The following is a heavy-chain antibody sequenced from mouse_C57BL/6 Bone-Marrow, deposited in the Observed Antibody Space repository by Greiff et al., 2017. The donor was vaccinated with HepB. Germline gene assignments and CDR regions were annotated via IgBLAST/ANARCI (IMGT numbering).Heavy chain of an antibody. CDR1: GYTFTDYN. V-gene: IGHV1-18*01. D-gene: IGHD3-2*02. CDR2: INPNNGGT. J-gene: IGHJ3*01. CDR3: ARETTQAGFAY. Sequence: VQLQQSGPELVKPGASVKIPCKASGYTFTDYNMDWVKQSHGKSLEWIGDINPNNGGTIYNQKFKGKATLTVDKSSSTAYMELRSLTSEDTAVYYCARETTQAGFAYWGQGTLVTVSA.